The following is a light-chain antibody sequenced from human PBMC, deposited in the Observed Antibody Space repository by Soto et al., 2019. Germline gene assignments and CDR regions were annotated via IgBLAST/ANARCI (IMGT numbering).Light chain of an antibody. J-gene: IGLJ1*01. CDR2: TDN. CDR1: SSNIGINT. V-gene: IGLV1-44*01. Sequence: QSVLTQPPSASGTPGQRVTISCSGCSSNIGINTVNWYQQVPGTAPKLLIYTDNQRPSGVPDRFSGSKSGTSASLAISGLQSEDEADYYCAAWDDSLNGLYVFGTGTKVTVL. CDR3: AAWDDSLNGLYV.